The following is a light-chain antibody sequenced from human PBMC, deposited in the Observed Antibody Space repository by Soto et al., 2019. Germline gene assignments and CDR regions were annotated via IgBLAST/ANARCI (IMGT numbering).Light chain of an antibody. J-gene: IGKJ4*01. Sequence: SASVGDRVTITCRASQSISSWLAWYQQKPGKAPKLLIYDASSLESGVPSRFSGSESGTEFTLTISSLQPDDFATYYCQQYNSYPLTFGGGTKVDIK. CDR2: DAS. V-gene: IGKV1-5*01. CDR1: QSISSW. CDR3: QQYNSYPLT.